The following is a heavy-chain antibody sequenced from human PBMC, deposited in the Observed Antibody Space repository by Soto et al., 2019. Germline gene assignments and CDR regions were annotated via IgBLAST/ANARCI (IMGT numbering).Heavy chain of an antibody. J-gene: IGHJ4*02. CDR2: IYYTGST. Sequence: QVQLQESGPGLVKPSQTLSLTCSVSGGSISSGTYYWSWIRQHPGKGLEWIGYIYYTGSTYYNPSLKSRVNIXXDXSXXHVSLKLSSVTAADTAVYYCATEPYPSSREGPFDYWGQGTLVTVSS. CDR3: ATEPYPSSREGPFDY. D-gene: IGHD6-13*01. CDR1: GGSISSGTYY. V-gene: IGHV4-31*03.